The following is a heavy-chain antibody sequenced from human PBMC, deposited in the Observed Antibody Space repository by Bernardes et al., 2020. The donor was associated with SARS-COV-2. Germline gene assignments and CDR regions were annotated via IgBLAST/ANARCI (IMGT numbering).Heavy chain of an antibody. CDR2: IFYSGST. D-gene: IGHD4-17*01. Sequence: SETLSLTCTVSGGSISSYYWSWIRQPPGKGLEWIAYIFYSGSTNYNPSLKSRVTISVDTSKNQFSLKLSSVTAADTAVYYCARHGGIDYGDYVLDYWGQGTLVTVSS. CDR1: GGSISSYY. V-gene: IGHV4-59*08. J-gene: IGHJ4*02. CDR3: ARHGGIDYGDYVLDY.